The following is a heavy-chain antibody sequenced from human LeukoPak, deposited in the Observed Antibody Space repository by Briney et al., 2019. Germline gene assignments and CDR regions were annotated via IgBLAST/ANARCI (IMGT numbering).Heavy chain of an antibody. Sequence: ASVKVSCKASGYTFTSHYMHWVRQAPGHGPEWMGVIYPSGSRTVYAQNFQGRVSVTRDASTSTVYMELSSLRSEDTAMYYCARELEAAAKNFDLWGQGTLVTFSS. D-gene: IGHD2-15*01. CDR2: IYPSGSRT. CDR3: ARELEAAAKNFDL. CDR1: GYTFTSHY. V-gene: IGHV1-46*01. J-gene: IGHJ4*02.